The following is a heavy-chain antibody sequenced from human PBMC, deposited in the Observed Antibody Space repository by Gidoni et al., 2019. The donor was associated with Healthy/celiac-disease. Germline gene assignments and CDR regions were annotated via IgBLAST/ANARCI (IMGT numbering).Heavy chain of an antibody. V-gene: IGHV1-69*01. Sequence: QVQLVQSGAEVKKPGSSVKVSCKASGGTFSSYAISWVRQAPGQGLEWMGGIIPIFGTANSAQKFQGSVTITADESTSTAYMELSSLRSEDTAVYYCARDRSLKVVAAMDAFDIWGQVTMVTVSS. CDR3: ARDRSLKVVAAMDAFDI. CDR2: IIPIFGTA. CDR1: GGTFSSYA. J-gene: IGHJ3*02. D-gene: IGHD2-15*01.